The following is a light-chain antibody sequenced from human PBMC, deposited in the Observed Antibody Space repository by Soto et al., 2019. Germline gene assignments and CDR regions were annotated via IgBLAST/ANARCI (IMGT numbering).Light chain of an antibody. CDR3: QQYGSSPHT. CDR1: QSVSSSY. CDR2: GAS. V-gene: IGKV3-20*01. Sequence: EIVLTQSPGTLSLSPGERATLSCRASQSVSSSYLAWYQHKPGQAPRLLIYGASSRATGIPDRFSGSGSRTDFTLTISRLEPEDFAVYYCQQYGSSPHTVGQGTKLEIK. J-gene: IGKJ2*01.